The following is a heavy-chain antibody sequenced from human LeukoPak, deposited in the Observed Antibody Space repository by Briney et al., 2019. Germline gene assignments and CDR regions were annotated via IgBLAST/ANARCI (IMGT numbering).Heavy chain of an antibody. CDR2: IYYSGST. J-gene: IGHJ4*02. CDR1: GGTISSSSYY. D-gene: IGHD5-12*01. Sequence: SETLSLTCTVSGGTISSSSYYWGWIRQPPGKGLEWIGSIYYSGSTYYNPSFKSRVTISVDTSKNQFSLKLSSVTAADRAVYYCARTGLGIVATPEFEYWGQGTRVTVSS. V-gene: IGHV4-39*07. CDR3: ARTGLGIVATPEFEY.